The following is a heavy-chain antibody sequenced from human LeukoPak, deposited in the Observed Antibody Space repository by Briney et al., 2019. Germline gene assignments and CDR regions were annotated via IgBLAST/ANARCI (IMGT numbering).Heavy chain of an antibody. CDR2: IYYSGST. J-gene: IGHJ5*02. CDR1: GGSISSYY. D-gene: IGHD4-17*01. Sequence: PSETLSLTCTVSGGSISSYYWSWIRQPPGKGLEWIGYIYYSGSTNYNPPLKSRVTISVDTSKNQFSLKLSSVTAADTAVYYCARDGYGDYTNWFDPWGQGTLVTVSS. CDR3: ARDGYGDYTNWFDP. V-gene: IGHV4-59*12.